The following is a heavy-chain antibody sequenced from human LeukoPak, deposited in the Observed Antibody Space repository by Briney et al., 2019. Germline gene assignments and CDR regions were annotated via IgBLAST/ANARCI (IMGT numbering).Heavy chain of an antibody. CDR2: INSDGSST. D-gene: IGHD6-25*01. J-gene: IGHJ4*02. V-gene: IGHV3-74*01. Sequence: PGGSLRLSCAASGFTSSSYWMHWVRQAPGKGLVWVSRINSDGSSTSYADSVKGRFTISRDNAKNTLYLQMNSLRAEDTAVYYCARANIAAANYPFDYWGQGTLVTVSS. CDR1: GFTSSSYW. CDR3: ARANIAAANYPFDY.